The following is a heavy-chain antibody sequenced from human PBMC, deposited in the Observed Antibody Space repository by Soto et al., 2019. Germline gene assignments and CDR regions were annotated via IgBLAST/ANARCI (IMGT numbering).Heavy chain of an antibody. J-gene: IGHJ5*02. V-gene: IGHV3-15*01. D-gene: IGHD1-20*01. CDR2: IKSKTDGGTT. CDR3: TTDRYNWNSHWFDP. Sequence: GGSLRLSCAASGFTFSNAWMSWVRQAPGKGLEWVGRIKSKTDGGTTDYAAPVKGRFTISRDDSKNTLYLQMNSLKTEDTAVYYCTTDRYNWNSHWFDPWGQGTLVTVSS. CDR1: GFTFSNAW.